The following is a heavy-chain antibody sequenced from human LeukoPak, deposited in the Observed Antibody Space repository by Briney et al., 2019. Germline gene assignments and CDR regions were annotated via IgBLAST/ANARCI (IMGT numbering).Heavy chain of an antibody. CDR3: AKVVDTAMGKTGYFDY. J-gene: IGHJ4*02. Sequence: GGSLRLSCAASGFTFSSYAMSWVRQAPGKGLEWVSAISGSGGSTYYADSVEGRFTISRDNSKNTLYLQMNSLRAEDTAVYYCAKVVDTAMGKTGYFDYWGQGTLVTVSS. CDR2: ISGSGGST. V-gene: IGHV3-23*01. CDR1: GFTFSSYA. D-gene: IGHD5-18*01.